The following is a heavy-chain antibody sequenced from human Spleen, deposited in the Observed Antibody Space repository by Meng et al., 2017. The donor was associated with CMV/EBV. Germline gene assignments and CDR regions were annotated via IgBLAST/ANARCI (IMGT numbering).Heavy chain of an antibody. V-gene: IGHV4-34*01. CDR3: ARNRKEGLRGLFDY. Sequence: AVDGASFSGYYWSWIRQPPGKGLEWIGEINHSGSTNYNPSLKSRVTISVDTSKNQFSLKLSSVTAADTAVYYCARNRKEGLRGLFDYWGQGTLVTVSS. D-gene: IGHD4/OR15-4a*01. CDR1: GASFSGYY. J-gene: IGHJ4*02. CDR2: INHSGST.